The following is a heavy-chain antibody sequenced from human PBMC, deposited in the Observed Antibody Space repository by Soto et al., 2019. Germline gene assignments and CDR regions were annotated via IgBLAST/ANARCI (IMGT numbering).Heavy chain of an antibody. CDR3: ARDWGLDWLLQDRFDS. J-gene: IGHJ4*02. D-gene: IGHD3-9*01. CDR1: GFTIKNYG. Sequence: QVQLVESGGGVVQPGRSLRLSCAASGFTIKNYGMHWVRQTPGKGLEWVAVISSDGNNKEYGDSAKGRFTISRDNSKNTRYLQMNNLRADDTAVYYCARDWGLDWLLQDRFDSWGQGTLVTVSS. CDR2: ISSDGNNK. V-gene: IGHV3-30*03.